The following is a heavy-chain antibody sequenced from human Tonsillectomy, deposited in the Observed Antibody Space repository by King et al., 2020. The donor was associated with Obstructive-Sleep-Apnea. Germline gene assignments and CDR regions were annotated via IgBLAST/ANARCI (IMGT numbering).Heavy chain of an antibody. J-gene: IGHJ4*02. CDR1: GFTFSGNY. CDR2: IYSGGST. Sequence: VQLVESGGGLVQPGGSLRLSCAASGFTFSGNYMSWVRQAPGKGLEWVSIIYSGGSTYYAGSVKGRFTISRDNSKNTLYLQMNSLRPEDTAVYYCARDPGVGTTNNTDYWGKGTLVTVSS. V-gene: IGHV3-66*01. CDR3: ARDPGVGTTNNTDY. D-gene: IGHD1-26*01.